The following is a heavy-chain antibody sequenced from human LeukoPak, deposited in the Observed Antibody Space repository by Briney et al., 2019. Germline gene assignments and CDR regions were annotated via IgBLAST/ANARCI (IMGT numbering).Heavy chain of an antibody. CDR2: IYHSGST. Sequence: SQTLSLTCAVSGGSISSGGYSWSWIRQPPGKGLEWIGYIYHSGSTYYNPSLKSRVTISVDRSKNQFSLKLSSVTAAHTAVYSWARGVAVVADYFAYWGRGTWSPSPQ. CDR3: ARGVAVVADYFAY. V-gene: IGHV4-30-2*01. CDR1: GGSISSGGYS. D-gene: IGHD4-23*01. J-gene: IGHJ4*02.